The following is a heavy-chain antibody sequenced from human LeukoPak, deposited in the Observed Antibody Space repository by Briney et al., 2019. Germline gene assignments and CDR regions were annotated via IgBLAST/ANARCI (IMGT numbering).Heavy chain of an antibody. V-gene: IGHV3-15*01. J-gene: IGHJ4*02. CDR2: IKSKTDGGTT. CDR3: TTDHDSSGYYADY. D-gene: IGHD3-22*01. Sequence: GGSLRLSCAASGFTFSNAWMSWVRQAPGKGLEWVGRIKSKTDGGTTDYAAPVKGRFTIPRDDSKNTLYLQMNSLKTEDTAVYYCTTDHDSSGYYADYWGQGTLVTVSS. CDR1: GFTFSNAW.